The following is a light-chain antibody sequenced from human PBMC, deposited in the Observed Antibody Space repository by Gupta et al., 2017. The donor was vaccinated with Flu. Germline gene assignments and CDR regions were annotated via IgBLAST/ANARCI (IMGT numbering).Light chain of an antibody. CDR2: GSN. J-gene: IGLJ1*01. V-gene: IGLV1-44*01. CDR3: AAWDDSLNGHYV. CDR1: SSNIGNNA. Sequence: VIIACSGSSSNIGNNAVNWYQQVPGTAPNLLIYGSNQRPSGVPDRFSGSKSGTSASLAISGLQSEDEADYYCAAWDDSLNGHYVFGTGTKVT.